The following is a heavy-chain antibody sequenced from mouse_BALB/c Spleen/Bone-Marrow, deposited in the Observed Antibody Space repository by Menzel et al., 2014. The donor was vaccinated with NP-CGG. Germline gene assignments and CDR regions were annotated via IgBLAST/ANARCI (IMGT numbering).Heavy chain of an antibody. CDR1: GYSFTGYF. CDR3: ARSDFYFDY. V-gene: IGHV1-20*02. J-gene: IGHJ2*01. Sequence: EVNVVESGPDLVKPGASVKMSCKASGYSFTGYFMNWVMQSHGKSLEWIGRINPDNGDTFYNQKFKGKATLTVDRSSNTAHMDLRSLASEDSAVYYCARSDFYFDYWGQGTTLTVSS. D-gene: IGHD2-13*01. CDR2: INPDNGDT.